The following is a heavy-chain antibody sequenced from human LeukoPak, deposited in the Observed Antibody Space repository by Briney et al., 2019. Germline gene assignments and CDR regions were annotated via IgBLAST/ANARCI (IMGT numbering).Heavy chain of an antibody. CDR2: INPNSGGT. Sequence: ASVKVSCKASGYTFTGYYMHWVRQAPEQGLEWMGWINPNSGGTNYAQKFQGRVTMTRDTSISTAYMELSRLRSDDTAVYYCARDTVGATTFDYWGQGTLVTVSS. CDR1: GYTFTGYY. J-gene: IGHJ4*02. V-gene: IGHV1-2*02. CDR3: ARDTVGATTFDY. D-gene: IGHD1-26*01.